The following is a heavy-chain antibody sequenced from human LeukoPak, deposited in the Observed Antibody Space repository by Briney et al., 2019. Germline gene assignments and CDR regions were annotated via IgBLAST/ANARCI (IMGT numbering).Heavy chain of an antibody. Sequence: SETLSLTCTISGGSISSLYWSWIPQPPGKGLEWIGSIYYTGGTNYIPSLKSRVTISVDTSKIQFSLQLTSVTAADTAVYYCARWQYTISSGWFDPWGQGTLVTVSS. CDR3: ARWQYTISSGWFDP. J-gene: IGHJ5*02. D-gene: IGHD6-6*01. V-gene: IGHV4-59*08. CDR1: GGSISSLY. CDR2: IYYTGGT.